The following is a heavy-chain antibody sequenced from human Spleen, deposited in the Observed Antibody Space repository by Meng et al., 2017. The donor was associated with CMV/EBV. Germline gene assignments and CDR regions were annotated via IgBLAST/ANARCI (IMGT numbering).Heavy chain of an antibody. D-gene: IGHD2-21*01. V-gene: IGHV4-4*02. J-gene: IGHJ4*02. Sequence: AVAGGYISSSNWWSWVRQPPGKGLEWNGEIYHSGSTNYNPSLKSRVTISVDKSKNQFSLKLSSVTAADTAVYYCARICGGDCSTDYWGQGTLVTVSS. CDR2: IYHSGST. CDR3: ARICGGDCSTDY. CDR1: GGYISSSNW.